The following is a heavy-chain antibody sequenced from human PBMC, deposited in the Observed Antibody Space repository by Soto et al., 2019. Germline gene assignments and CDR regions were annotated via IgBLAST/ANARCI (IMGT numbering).Heavy chain of an antibody. CDR2: INHSGST. D-gene: IGHD6-13*01. V-gene: IGHV4-34*01. J-gene: IGHJ5*02. CDR1: GGAFSGYY. Sequence: PSETLSLACAFYGGAFSGYYWSWIRQPPGKGLEWIGEINHSGSTNYNPSLKSRVTISVDTSKNQFSLKLSSVTAADTSVYYCVAGFRNSFAPRGQGPLVAVS. CDR3: VAGFRNSFAP.